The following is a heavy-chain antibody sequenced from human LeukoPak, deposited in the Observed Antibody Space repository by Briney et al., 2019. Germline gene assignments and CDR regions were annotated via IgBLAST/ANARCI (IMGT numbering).Heavy chain of an antibody. CDR1: GGSFSGYY. D-gene: IGHD3-10*01. V-gene: IGHV4-34*01. Sequence: SETLSLTCAVYGGSFSGYYWSWIRQPPGKGLEWIGEINHSGSTNYNPSLKSRVTISVDTSKNQFSLKLSSVTAADTAVYYCARGLYYYGSGSYYKAPLQHWGQGTLVTVSS. CDR2: INHSGST. J-gene: IGHJ1*01. CDR3: ARGLYYYGSGSYYKAPLQH.